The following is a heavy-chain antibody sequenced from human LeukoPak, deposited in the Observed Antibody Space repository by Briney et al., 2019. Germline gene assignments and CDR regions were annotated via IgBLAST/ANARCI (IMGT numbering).Heavy chain of an antibody. Sequence: ASVKVSCKATGYTFTGYYMHWVRQAPGQGLEWMGWINPNSGGTNYAQKFQGRVTMTRDTSISTAYMELSRLRSDDTAVYYCARGGGSYSSWFDPWGQGTLVTVSS. D-gene: IGHD1-26*01. CDR1: GYTFTGYY. CDR2: INPNSGGT. V-gene: IGHV1-2*02. CDR3: ARGGGSYSSWFDP. J-gene: IGHJ5*02.